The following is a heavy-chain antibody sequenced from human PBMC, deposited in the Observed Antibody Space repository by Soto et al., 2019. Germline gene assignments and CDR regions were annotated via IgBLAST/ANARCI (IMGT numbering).Heavy chain of an antibody. V-gene: IGHV6-1*01. CDR1: GDSVSSNSGA. J-gene: IGHJ6*02. D-gene: IGHD3-10*01. CDR3: EGVTWLRGMDV. CDR2: TYYRSRWSF. Sequence: PSQTLSLTCAISGDSVSSNSGAWNWIRQSPSRGLEWLGRTYYRSRWSFDYALSVKSRVTIDPDTSKNQFSLHLDSLTPEDTAVYYCEGVTWLRGMDVWGQGTTVTVS.